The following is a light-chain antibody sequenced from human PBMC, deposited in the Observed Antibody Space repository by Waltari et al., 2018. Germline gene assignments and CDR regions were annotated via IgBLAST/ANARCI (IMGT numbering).Light chain of an antibody. V-gene: IGLV5-45*02. Sequence: QAVLTQPSSLSASPGASASLTCTFRSGINFGAYMNSWYQQKPWSPPQYLLRYISDSDKQQVSGVPSRFSGSKDPSANAGILLISGLQSDDEADYFCMIWHNNAWVFGGGTKLTVL. CDR3: MIWHNNAWV. CDR2: YISDSDK. J-gene: IGLJ3*02. CDR1: SGINFGAYM.